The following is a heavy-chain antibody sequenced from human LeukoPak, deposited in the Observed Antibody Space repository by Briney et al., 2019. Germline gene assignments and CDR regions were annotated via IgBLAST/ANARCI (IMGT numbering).Heavy chain of an antibody. Sequence: ASVKVSCKASGYTFTSYYMHWVRQAPGQGLEWMGIINPSGGSTSYAQKFQGRVTMTRDRSTSTVYMELSSLRSEDTAVYYCARSAGNYDFGSGYYSWGQGTLVTVSS. V-gene: IGHV1-46*01. CDR2: INPSGGST. D-gene: IGHD3-3*01. CDR1: GYTFTSYY. CDR3: ARSAGNYDFGSGYYS. J-gene: IGHJ4*02.